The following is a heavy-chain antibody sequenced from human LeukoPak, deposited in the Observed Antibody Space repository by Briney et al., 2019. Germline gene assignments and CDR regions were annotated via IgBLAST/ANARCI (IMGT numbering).Heavy chain of an antibody. CDR3: ARLSSVNWFDP. J-gene: IGHJ5*02. D-gene: IGHD3-16*02. CDR1: GGPISSTSHY. Sequence: PSETLSLTCTVSGGPISSTSHYWGWVRQPPGKGLEWIVSMYYSGNTYYNPSLKSRVTISVDTSRNQFSLKLSSVTAADTAVYYCARLSSVNWFDPWGQGTLVTVSS. V-gene: IGHV4-39*01. CDR2: MYYSGNT.